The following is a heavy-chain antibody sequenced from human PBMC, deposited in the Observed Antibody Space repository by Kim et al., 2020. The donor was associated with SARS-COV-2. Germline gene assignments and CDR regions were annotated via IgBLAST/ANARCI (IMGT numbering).Heavy chain of an antibody. V-gene: IGHV3-21*01. J-gene: IGHJ4*02. CDR2: ISSTSSYI. Sequence: GGSLRLSCAASGFTFSRYTLYWVRQAPGKGLEWVSSISSTSSYIYYADSVKGRFTISRDNAKNSLYLQMNSLRAEDTAVYYCATTGMGAAMAIVDYWRQG. CDR1: GFTFSRYT. CDR3: ATTGMGAAMAIVDY. D-gene: IGHD5-18*01.